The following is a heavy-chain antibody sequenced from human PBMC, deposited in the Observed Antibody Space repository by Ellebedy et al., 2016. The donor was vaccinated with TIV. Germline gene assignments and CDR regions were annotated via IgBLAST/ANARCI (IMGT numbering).Heavy chain of an antibody. Sequence: AASVKVSCKASGYTFTSYYMHWVRQAPGQGLEWMGIINPSGGSTSYAQKLQGRVTMTTDTSTSTAYMELRSLRSDDTAVYYCARDRYIKRIAWFDPWGQGTLVTVSS. J-gene: IGHJ5*02. CDR3: ARDRYIKRIAWFDP. D-gene: IGHD2-2*02. CDR2: INPSGGST. CDR1: GYTFTSYY. V-gene: IGHV1-46*01.